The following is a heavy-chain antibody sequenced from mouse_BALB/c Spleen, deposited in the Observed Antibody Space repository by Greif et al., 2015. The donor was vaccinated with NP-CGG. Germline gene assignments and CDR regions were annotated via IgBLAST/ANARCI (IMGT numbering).Heavy chain of an antibody. J-gene: IGHJ2*01. CDR1: GFTFNTNA. CDR3: VRDYYGNYFDY. D-gene: IGHD2-1*01. CDR2: IRSKSNNYAT. Sequence: DVQLVESGGGLVQPKGSLKLSCAASGFTFNTNAMNWVRQAPGKGLEWVARIRSKSNNYATYYADSVKDRFTISRDDSQSMLYLQMNNLKTEDTAMYYCVRDYYGNYFDYWGQGTTLTVSS. V-gene: IGHV10S3*01.